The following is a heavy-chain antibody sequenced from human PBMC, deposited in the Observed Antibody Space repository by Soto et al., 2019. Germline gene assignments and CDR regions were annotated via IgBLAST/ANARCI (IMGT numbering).Heavy chain of an antibody. CDR3: ARSLGRGYSYGYSPYGMDV. CDR2: IYPGDSDT. Sequence: HQMPRKSLEWMGIIYPGDSDTRYSPSFQGQVTISADKSISTAYLQWSSLKASDTAMYYCARSLGRGYSYGYSPYGMDVWGQGTTVTVSS. J-gene: IGHJ6*02. D-gene: IGHD5-18*01. V-gene: IGHV5-51*07.